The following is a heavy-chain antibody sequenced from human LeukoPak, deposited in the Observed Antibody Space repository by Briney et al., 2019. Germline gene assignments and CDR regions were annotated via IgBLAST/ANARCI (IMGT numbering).Heavy chain of an antibody. CDR2: INSDGGGT. CDR1: GFTFSRYY. J-gene: IGHJ4*02. V-gene: IGHV3-74*01. CDR3: TRVFAGDEYSSSGY. Sequence: GGSLRLSCAASGFTFSRYYMHWVRQAPGKGLVWVSRINSDGGGTTYADSVKGRFTVSRDNAKNTLYLQMNSLRVEDTAMYYCTRVFAGDEYSSSGYWGQGTLVTVSS. D-gene: IGHD6-13*01.